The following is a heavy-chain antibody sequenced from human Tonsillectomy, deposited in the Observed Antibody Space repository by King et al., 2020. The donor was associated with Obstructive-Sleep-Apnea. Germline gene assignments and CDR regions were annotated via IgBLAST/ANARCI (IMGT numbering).Heavy chain of an antibody. V-gene: IGHV3-64*01. CDR1: GFTFSSYA. Sequence: VQLVQSGGGLVQPGGSLRLSCAASGFTFSSYAMQWVRQAPGKGLEYVSAISSNGGSTFYANSVKGRFSISRDNSKNTPYLQMGSLRAEDMAVYYCAREYNYDSSGYWPYFDYWGQGTLVTVSS. CDR2: ISSNGGST. D-gene: IGHD3-22*01. CDR3: AREYNYDSSGYWPYFDY. J-gene: IGHJ4*02.